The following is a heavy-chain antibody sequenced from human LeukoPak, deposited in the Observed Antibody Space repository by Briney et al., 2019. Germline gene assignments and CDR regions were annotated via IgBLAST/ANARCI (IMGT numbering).Heavy chain of an antibody. Sequence: SETLSLTCTVSGGSISGSSYYWGWIRQPPGKGLEWIGSIYYSGSTYYSPSLKSRVTISADTSKNQFSLKLSSVTAADTAVYYCVRRAPGATEDSWGQGALVTVSS. CDR3: VRRAPGATEDS. CDR2: IYYSGST. CDR1: GGSISGSSYY. V-gene: IGHV4-39*07. J-gene: IGHJ4*02. D-gene: IGHD1-26*01.